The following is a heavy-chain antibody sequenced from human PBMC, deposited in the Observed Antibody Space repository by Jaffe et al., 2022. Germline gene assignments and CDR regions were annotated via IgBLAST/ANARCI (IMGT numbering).Heavy chain of an antibody. V-gene: IGHV4-38-2*01. CDR2: IYHSGST. Sequence: QVQLQESGPGLVKPSETLSLTCAVSGYSISSGYYWGWIRQPPGKGLEWIGSIYHSGSTYYNPSLKSRVTISVDTSKNQFSLKLSSVTAADTAVYYCARHTYYYGSGSYSDYWGQGTLVTVSS. CDR1: GYSISSGYY. D-gene: IGHD3-10*01. J-gene: IGHJ4*02. CDR3: ARHTYYYGSGSYSDY.